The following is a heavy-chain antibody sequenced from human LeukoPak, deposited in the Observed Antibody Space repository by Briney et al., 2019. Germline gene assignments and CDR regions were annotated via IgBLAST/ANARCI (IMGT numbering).Heavy chain of an antibody. D-gene: IGHD2-2*02. CDR3: ATGGGYCSSTSCYKYAFDI. CDR1: GFTFSSYA. Sequence: AGGSLRLSCAASGFTFSSYAMSWVRQAPGKGLEWVSAISGSGGSTYYADSVKGRLTISRDNSKNTLYLQMNSLRAEDTAVYYCATGGGYCSSTSCYKYAFDIWGQGTMVTVSS. J-gene: IGHJ3*02. V-gene: IGHV3-23*01. CDR2: ISGSGGST.